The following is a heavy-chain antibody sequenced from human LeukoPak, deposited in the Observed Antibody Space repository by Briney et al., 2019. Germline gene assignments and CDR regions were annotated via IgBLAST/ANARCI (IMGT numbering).Heavy chain of an antibody. Sequence: KPSETLSLTCTVSGGSISSYYWNCIRQPAGKGLEWIGRIYSSGSTNYNASLKSRVTMSVDTSKNQFSLKLSSVTAADTAVYYCARDPSSVGGRFDPWGQGTLVAVSS. D-gene: IGHD3-10*01. CDR2: IYSSGST. CDR1: GGSISSYY. J-gene: IGHJ5*02. CDR3: ARDPSSVGGRFDP. V-gene: IGHV4-4*07.